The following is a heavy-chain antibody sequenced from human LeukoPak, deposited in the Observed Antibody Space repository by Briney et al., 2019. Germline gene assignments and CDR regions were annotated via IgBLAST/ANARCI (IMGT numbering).Heavy chain of an antibody. CDR1: GYTFINFA. J-gene: IGHJ4*02. CDR3: ARGPRAAADDY. V-gene: IGHV1-3*01. Sequence: ASVKVSCKASGYTFINFAINWGRQAPGQRPEWMGWINAGNGNTKYSQKFQGRVTITRDTSASTAYMELSGLTSEDTAVYYCARGPRAAADDYWGQGTLVTVSS. D-gene: IGHD6-13*01. CDR2: INAGNGNT.